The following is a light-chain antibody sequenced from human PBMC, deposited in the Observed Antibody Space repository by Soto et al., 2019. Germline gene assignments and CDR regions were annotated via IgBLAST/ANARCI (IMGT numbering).Light chain of an antibody. CDR3: MQGTHWPIT. J-gene: IGKJ5*01. V-gene: IGKV2-30*02. CDR2: KVS. CDR1: QSLVHSDGIAY. Sequence: DVVMTQSPLSLPVTLGQPASISCRSSQSLVHSDGIAYFSWFQQRPGRSPRRLIYKVSNRDSGVPARFSGSGSGTDFALKISRVEAEEVGVYYCMQGTHWPITVGQGTRLEIK.